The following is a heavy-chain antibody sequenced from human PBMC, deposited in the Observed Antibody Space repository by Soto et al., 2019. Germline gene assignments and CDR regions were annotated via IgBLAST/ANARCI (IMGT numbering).Heavy chain of an antibody. CDR3: ARDIVSCYGSGSYIDY. V-gene: IGHV3-7*03. Sequence: PGGSLRLSCAASGFNFSSYWMSWVRQAPGKGLEWVAHIKQDGSEKYYVDSVKGRFTISRDNAKNSLYLQMNSLRAEDTAVYYCARDIVSCYGSGSYIDYWGQGTMVTVSS. CDR1: GFNFSSYW. D-gene: IGHD3-10*01. J-gene: IGHJ4*01. CDR2: IKQDGSEK.